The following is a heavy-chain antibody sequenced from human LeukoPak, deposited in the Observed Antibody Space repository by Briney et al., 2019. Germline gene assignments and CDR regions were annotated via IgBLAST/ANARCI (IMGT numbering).Heavy chain of an antibody. CDR3: ATLRPRVA. V-gene: IGHV4-34*01. CDR1: GGSFSGYY. CDR2: INHSGSA. J-gene: IGHJ3*01. D-gene: IGHD4-17*01. Sequence: SETLSLTCAVYGGSFSGYYWSWIRQPPGKGLEWIGEINHSGSANYNPTLKSRVTISVDTSKNQFSLKLRSVTAADTAVYYCATLRPRVAWGQGTMVTVSS.